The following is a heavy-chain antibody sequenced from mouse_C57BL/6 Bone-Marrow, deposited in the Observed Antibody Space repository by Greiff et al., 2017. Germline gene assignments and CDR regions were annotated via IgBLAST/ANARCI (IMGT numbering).Heavy chain of an antibody. CDR2: ILPGSGST. V-gene: IGHV1-9*01. J-gene: IGHJ4*01. CDR1: GYTFPGYW. CDR3: AIRGYAMDD. Sequence: QVQLQQSGAELMQPGASVKLSCKATGYTFPGYWIEWVKQRPGHGLEWIGEILPGSGSTNYNEKFKGKATFTTDTSSNTAYMQLSSQTTEYSASYYCAIRGYAMDDWGQGTSVTVSS.